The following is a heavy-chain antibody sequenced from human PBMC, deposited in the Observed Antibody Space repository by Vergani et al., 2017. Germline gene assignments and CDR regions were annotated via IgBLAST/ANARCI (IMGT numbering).Heavy chain of an antibody. V-gene: IGHV3-7*01. Sequence: EVQLVESGGGLVQPGGSLRLSCAASGFTFSSYWMSWVRQAPGKGLEWVANIKQDGSEKYYVDSVKGRFTISRDNAKNSLYLQMNSLRAEDTAVYYCARDRHDIVVVPAASDAFDIWGQGTMVTVSS. CDR3: ARDRHDIVVVPAASDAFDI. D-gene: IGHD2-2*01. CDR2: IKQDGSEK. CDR1: GFTFSSYW. J-gene: IGHJ3*02.